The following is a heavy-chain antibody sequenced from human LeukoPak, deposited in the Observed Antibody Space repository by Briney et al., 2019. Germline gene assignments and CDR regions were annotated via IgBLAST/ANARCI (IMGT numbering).Heavy chain of an antibody. V-gene: IGHV1-18*01. CDR2: ISAYNGNT. CDR1: GFTFTSYG. CDR3: ARDEYGMDV. J-gene: IGHJ6*02. Sequence: GGSLRLSCAASGFTFTSYGISWVRQAPGQGLEWMGWISAYNGNTNYAQKLQGRVTMTTDTSTSTAYMELRSLRSDDTAVYYCARDEYGMDVWGQGTTVTVSS.